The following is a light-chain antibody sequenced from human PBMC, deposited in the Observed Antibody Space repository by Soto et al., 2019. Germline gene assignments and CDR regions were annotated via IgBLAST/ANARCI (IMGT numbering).Light chain of an antibody. CDR2: EVT. V-gene: IGLV2-8*01. CDR1: SSDVGGCDY. J-gene: IGLJ3*02. CDR3: SSFVAGNNYWV. Sequence: QSVLTQPPSASGSPGRSVTISCTGTSSDVGGCDYVSWFQQHPGKAPKLIIYEVTKRPSGVPDRSSASKSGNTASLTVSGLQAEDEADYYCSSFVAGNNYWVFGGGTQLTVL.